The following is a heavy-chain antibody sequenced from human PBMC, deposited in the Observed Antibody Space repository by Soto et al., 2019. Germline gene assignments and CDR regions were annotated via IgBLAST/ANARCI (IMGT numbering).Heavy chain of an antibody. CDR3: ARGGPPIDY. V-gene: IGHV1-3*05. CDR2: INAGNSNT. J-gene: IGHJ4*02. D-gene: IGHD3-10*01. CDR1: GYTFTSYA. Sequence: QVQRVQSGAEEKKPGASVKVSGKASGYTFTSYAMHWVRQAPGQRLEWMGWINAGNSNTKYSQKFQGRVSITRDTSASTAYMELSSLRSEDTAVYDCARGGPPIDYWGQGTLVTVSS.